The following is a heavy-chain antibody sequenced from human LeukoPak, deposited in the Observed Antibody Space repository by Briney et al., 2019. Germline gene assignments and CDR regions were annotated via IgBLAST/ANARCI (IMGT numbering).Heavy chain of an antibody. V-gene: IGHV3-74*01. J-gene: IGHJ4*02. D-gene: IGHD7-27*01. CDR1: GFTFSSYW. Sequence: PGGSLRLSCAASGFTFSSYWMHWVRQAPGKGLVWVSRINTDGSSTSYADSVKGRFTISRDNAKNTLYLQMNSLRAEDTAVYYCARDLVMVTGDGTFDYWGQGTLVTVSS. CDR2: INTDGSST. CDR3: ARDLVMVTGDGTFDY.